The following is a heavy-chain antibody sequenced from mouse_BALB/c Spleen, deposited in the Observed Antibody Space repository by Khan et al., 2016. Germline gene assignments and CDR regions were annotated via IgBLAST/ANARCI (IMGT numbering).Heavy chain of an antibody. Sequence: VQLQQSGAELVKPGASVKLSCTASGFNIQDTYMHWVKQRPEQGLEWIGRIDPANDNTKYDPKFQGKATLTADTSSNTAYLQLSSLTSEDTAVYYCARGYYGTSHFDYWGQGTTLTVSS. CDR2: IDPANDNT. J-gene: IGHJ2*01. CDR3: ARGYYGTSHFDY. V-gene: IGHV14-3*02. D-gene: IGHD1-1*01. CDR1: GFNIQDTY.